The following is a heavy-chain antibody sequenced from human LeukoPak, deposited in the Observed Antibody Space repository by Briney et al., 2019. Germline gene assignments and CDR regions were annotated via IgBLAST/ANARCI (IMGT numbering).Heavy chain of an antibody. CDR1: GGSISSYY. Sequence: SETLSLTCTVSGGSISSYYWSWIRQPPGKGLEWIEYIYYSGSTNYNPSLKSRVTISVDTSKNQFSLKLSSVTAADTAVYYCARGGGDSSSSQDFDYWGQGTLVTVSS. CDR2: IYYSGST. D-gene: IGHD6-13*01. CDR3: ARGGGDSSSSQDFDY. J-gene: IGHJ4*02. V-gene: IGHV4-59*01.